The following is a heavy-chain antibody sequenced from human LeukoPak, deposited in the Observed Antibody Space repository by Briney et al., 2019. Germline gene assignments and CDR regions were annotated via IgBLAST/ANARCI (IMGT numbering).Heavy chain of an antibody. CDR2: VDPEDDEK. D-gene: IGHD1-1*01. CDR3: ATWWGYNWNDGAWVDP. CDR1: GYNFIDYY. Sequence: GATVKISCKASGYNFIDYYIHWVKQAPGKGLEWMGRVDPEDDEKIYAEKFRGRVTISADTSSHTSYMELSSLKSEDTAVYYCATWWGYNWNDGAWVDPWGQGALVIVSS. J-gene: IGHJ5*02. V-gene: IGHV1-69-2*01.